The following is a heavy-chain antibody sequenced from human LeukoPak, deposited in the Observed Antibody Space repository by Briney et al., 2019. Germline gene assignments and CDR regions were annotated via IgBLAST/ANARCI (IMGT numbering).Heavy chain of an antibody. V-gene: IGHV4-61*02. CDR1: GGSISSGRYY. D-gene: IGHD5-24*01. J-gene: IGHJ3*02. Sequence: SQTLSLTCTVSGGSISSGRYYWSWIRQPAGKGLEWIGRIETSGSTKYNPSLNSRVTISVDTSKNQFSLKLSSVTAADTAVYYCARGGVMADAFDIWGQGTMVTVSS. CDR2: IETSGST. CDR3: ARGGVMADAFDI.